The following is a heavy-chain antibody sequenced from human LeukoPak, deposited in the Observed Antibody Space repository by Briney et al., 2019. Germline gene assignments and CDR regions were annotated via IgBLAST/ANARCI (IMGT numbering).Heavy chain of an antibody. J-gene: IGHJ4*02. CDR3: ARVKPSRSGYYYDFDY. Sequence: PGGSLRLSCAASGFTFDNYGMSWVRQAPGKGLDWVSGINWNGGSTGYADSVKGRFTISRDNAKNSLYLQMNSLRAEDTALYYCARVKPSRSGYYYDFDYWGQGTLVTVSS. CDR1: GFTFDNYG. V-gene: IGHV3-20*04. D-gene: IGHD3-3*01. CDR2: INWNGGST.